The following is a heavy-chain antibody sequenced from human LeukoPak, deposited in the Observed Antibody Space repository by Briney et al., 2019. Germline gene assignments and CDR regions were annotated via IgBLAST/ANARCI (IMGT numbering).Heavy chain of an antibody. CDR2: INPNSGAT. Sequence: ASVKVSCKASGYTFTDYYIHWVRQAPGQGLEWVGWINPNSGATRYAQKFQGRVTMTRDTSIRTVHMELTSLRNDDTAVYYCARVNRMNDFWGLGTPVTVSS. V-gene: IGHV1-2*02. CDR3: ARVNRMNDF. CDR1: GYTFTDYY. D-gene: IGHD1-14*01. J-gene: IGHJ4*02.